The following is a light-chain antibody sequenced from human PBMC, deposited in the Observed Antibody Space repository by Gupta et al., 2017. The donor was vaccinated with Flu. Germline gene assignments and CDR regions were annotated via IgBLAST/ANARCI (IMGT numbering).Light chain of an antibody. J-gene: IGKJ4*01. CDR1: QSVTSY. CDR3: QQRSNWPLT. V-gene: IGKV3-11*01. Sequence: EIVLTQSPATLSLSPGERASQSVTSYLAWYQQKSGQAPRLLIYDASNRATGIPARFSGSGSVTDFTLTISSLEPEDFAVYYCQQRSNWPLTFGGGTKVEIK. CDR2: DAS.